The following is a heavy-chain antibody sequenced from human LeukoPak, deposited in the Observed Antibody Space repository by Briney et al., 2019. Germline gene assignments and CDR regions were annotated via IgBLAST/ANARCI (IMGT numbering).Heavy chain of an antibody. CDR1: GYTFTGYY. CDR3: ARDGQYMVYYYYYMDV. J-gene: IGHJ6*03. CDR2: INPNSGGT. Sequence: ASVKVSCKASGYTFTGYYMHWVRQAPGQGLEWMGWINPNSGGTNYAQKFQGRVTMTRNTSISTVYMELSSLRSEDTAVYYCARDGQYMVYYYYYMDVWGKGTTVTVSS. D-gene: IGHD3-10*01. V-gene: IGHV1-2*02.